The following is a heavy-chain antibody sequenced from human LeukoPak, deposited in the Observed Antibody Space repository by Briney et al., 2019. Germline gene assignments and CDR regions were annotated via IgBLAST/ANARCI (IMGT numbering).Heavy chain of an antibody. CDR2: INHSGST. D-gene: IGHD3-10*01. V-gene: IGHV4-34*01. J-gene: IGHJ4*02. Sequence: NHSETLSLTCAVYGGSFSGYYWSWIRQPPGKGLGWIGEINHSGSTNYNPSLKSRVTISVDTSKNQFSLKLSSVTAADTAVYYCARVRYGSGSYAYWGQGTLVTVSS. CDR3: ARVRYGSGSYAY. CDR1: GGSFSGYY.